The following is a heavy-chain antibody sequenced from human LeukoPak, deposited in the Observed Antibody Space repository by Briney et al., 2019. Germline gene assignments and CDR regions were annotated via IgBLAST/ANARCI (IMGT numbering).Heavy chain of an antibody. V-gene: IGHV4-39*01. J-gene: IGHJ5*02. Sequence: SETLSLTCTVSGGSITSSSYYWGWIRQPPGKGLECIGSFDKSRRTYYNPSLKSRVTISVDTSKNQFSLKLTSVTAADTAVYYCARYGIPNLFDPWGQGTLVTVSS. CDR1: GGSITSSSYY. D-gene: IGHD5-18*01. CDR3: ARYGIPNLFDP. CDR2: FDKSRRT.